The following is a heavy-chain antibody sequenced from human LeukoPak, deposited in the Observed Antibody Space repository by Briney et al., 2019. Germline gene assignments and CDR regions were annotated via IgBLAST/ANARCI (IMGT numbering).Heavy chain of an antibody. CDR1: GYSISRGYY. D-gene: IGHD3-10*01. CDR2: IYHTGST. CDR3: ERAGWIITSGIDY. V-gene: IGHV4-38-2*01. Sequence: SETLSLTCGVSGYSISRGYYWAWIRQPPGKGLEWIGTIYHTGSTYYTPSLESRVTISVDTSKNAFSLNLNSVTAPATADNYFERAGWIITSGIDYWGQGALVTVSS. J-gene: IGHJ4*02.